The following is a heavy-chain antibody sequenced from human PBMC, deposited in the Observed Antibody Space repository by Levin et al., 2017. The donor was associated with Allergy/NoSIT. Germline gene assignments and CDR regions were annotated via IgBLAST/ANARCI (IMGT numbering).Heavy chain of an antibody. CDR1: GVTVGNNY. CDR2: IYSGGST. V-gene: IGHV3-66*01. D-gene: IGHD4-17*01. J-gene: IGHJ4*02. Sequence: PGGPLRLSCAASGVTVGNNYMTWLRLAPGKGLELVSLIYSGGSTYYADSVKGRFIISRDSSKNTVYLQMNSLRADDPAVYYCARNHPETTSGYWGQGTLVIVSS. CDR3: ARNHPETTSGY.